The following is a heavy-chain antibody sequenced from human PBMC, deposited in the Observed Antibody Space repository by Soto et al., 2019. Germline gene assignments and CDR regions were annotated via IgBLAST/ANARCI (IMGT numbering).Heavy chain of an antibody. J-gene: IGHJ3*02. Sequence: EVQLVESGGGLVQPGGSLRLYCAASGFIVIRNYMTWVRQAPGKGLEWVSIMYSGGTTYYAESVKGRFTISRHISTNTLDLQMNTLRFEDTAVYYCARVAGYDTLYIWGPGTRVTVSS. CDR2: MYSGGTT. V-gene: IGHV3-53*04. D-gene: IGHD3-9*01. CDR1: GFIVIRNY. CDR3: ARVAGYDTLYI.